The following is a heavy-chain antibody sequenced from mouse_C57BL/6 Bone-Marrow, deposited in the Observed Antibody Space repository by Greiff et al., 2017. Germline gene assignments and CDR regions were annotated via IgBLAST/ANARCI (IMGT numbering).Heavy chain of an antibody. J-gene: IGHJ4*01. Sequence: QVQLQQPGAELVKPGASVKLSCKASGYTFTSYWMHWVKQRPGQGLEWIGMIHPNSGSTNYNEKFKSKATLTVDKSSSTAYMQLSSLTSEDAAVYYCAREGNYDDDDAMDYWGQGTSVTVSS. D-gene: IGHD2-4*01. CDR3: AREGNYDDDDAMDY. CDR1: GYTFTSYW. V-gene: IGHV1-64*01. CDR2: IHPNSGST.